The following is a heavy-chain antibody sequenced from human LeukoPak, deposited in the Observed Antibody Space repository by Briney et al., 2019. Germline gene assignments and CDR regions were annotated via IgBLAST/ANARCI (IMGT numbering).Heavy chain of an antibody. CDR2: IRYDGSYE. V-gene: IGHV3-30*02. CDR3: AKDLSVGSTIDY. J-gene: IGHJ4*02. Sequence: FIRYDGSYEYYADSVRGRFTISRDNSKNTLYLQMNSLRAEDTAMFYCAKDLSVGSTIDYWGQGTLVTVSS. D-gene: IGHD1-26*01.